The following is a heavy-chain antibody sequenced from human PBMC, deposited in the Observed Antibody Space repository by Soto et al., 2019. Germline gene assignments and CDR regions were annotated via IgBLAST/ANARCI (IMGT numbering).Heavy chain of an antibody. CDR1: FTFSMYS. CDR3: TRDQGGSYDSWFDP. J-gene: IGHJ5*02. Sequence: EVQVVESGGGLVNPGGSLRLSCSFTFSMYSMNWVRQAPAKGLEWVASISSGGIYIKYADSVKGRFTISRDNAKNSVSLQMNSLKVEDTAVYYCTRDQGGSYDSWFDPWGQGTQVIVSS. V-gene: IGHV3-21*06. CDR2: ISSGGIYI. D-gene: IGHD1-26*01.